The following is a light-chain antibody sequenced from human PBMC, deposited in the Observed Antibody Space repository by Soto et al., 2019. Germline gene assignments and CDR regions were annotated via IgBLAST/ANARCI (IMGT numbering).Light chain of an antibody. V-gene: IGKV2-30*01. J-gene: IGKJ1*01. CDR2: KVS. Sequence: DVVMTQSPLSLPVTLGEPASISCRSSQSLVWSDGNTYLNWFHQRPGQSPRRLIYKVSKRDSGVPDRFSGSGSGTDFTLRISRVEAEDVGVFYCMQGTHWPRTFGQGTKVDIK. CDR3: MQGTHWPRT. CDR1: QSLVWSDGNTY.